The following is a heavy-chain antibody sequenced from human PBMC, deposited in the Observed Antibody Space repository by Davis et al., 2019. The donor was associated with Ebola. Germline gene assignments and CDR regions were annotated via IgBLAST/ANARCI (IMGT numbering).Heavy chain of an antibody. J-gene: IGHJ4*02. CDR1: GYTFTGYY. CDR2: INPNSGGT. D-gene: IGHD6-13*01. V-gene: IGHV1-2*06. CDR3: ARRLGNSWDFDF. Sequence: ASSVKVSFKASGYTFTGYYMHWVRQAPGQGLEWMGRINPNSGGTNYAQKFQGRVTMTRDTSTRPAYMELRSLRSDDTAVFYCARRLGNSWDFDFWGQGTLVTVSS.